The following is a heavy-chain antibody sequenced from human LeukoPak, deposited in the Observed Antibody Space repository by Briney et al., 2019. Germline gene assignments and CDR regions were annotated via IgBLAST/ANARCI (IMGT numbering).Heavy chain of an antibody. CDR3: ARNKYYYGSGNYGVPNWFDP. Sequence: SETLSLTCTVSGGSMNINNYYWAWIRQPPGKGLEWLGSIYYTGTTYYNPSLNHRVTISVDTSQNQFSLRLSSVTAADTAVYYCARNKYYYGSGNYGVPNWFDPWGQGTLVTVSS. D-gene: IGHD3-10*01. J-gene: IGHJ5*02. CDR2: IYYTGTT. CDR1: GGSMNINNYY. V-gene: IGHV4-39*01.